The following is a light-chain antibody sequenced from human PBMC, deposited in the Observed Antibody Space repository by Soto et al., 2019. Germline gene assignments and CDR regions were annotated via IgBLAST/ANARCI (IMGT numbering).Light chain of an antibody. V-gene: IGKV3-20*01. Sequence: EIVLTQSPGSLSLSPGERATLSCRASQSVTSNYLAWYQQKPGQAPRLLMYGASRRATDIPDRFSGSGSGTDFTLTISRLEPEDFAVYYCQLYGSSSYTFGQGTKLEIK. CDR2: GAS. J-gene: IGKJ2*01. CDR1: QSVTSNY. CDR3: QLYGSSSYT.